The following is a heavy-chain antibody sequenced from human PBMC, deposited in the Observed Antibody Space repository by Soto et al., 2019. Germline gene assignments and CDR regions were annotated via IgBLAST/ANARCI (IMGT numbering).Heavy chain of an antibody. CDR1: GFTFSSYA. CDR2: ISGSGGST. CDR3: AKATYYYDSSGYFPFDY. D-gene: IGHD3-22*01. V-gene: IGHV3-23*01. J-gene: IGHJ4*02. Sequence: GGSLRLSCAASGFTFSSYAMSWVRQAPGKGLEWVSAISGSGGSTYYADSVKGRFTISRDNSKNTLYVQMNSLRAEDTAVYYCAKATYYYDSSGYFPFDYWGRGTLVTVSS.